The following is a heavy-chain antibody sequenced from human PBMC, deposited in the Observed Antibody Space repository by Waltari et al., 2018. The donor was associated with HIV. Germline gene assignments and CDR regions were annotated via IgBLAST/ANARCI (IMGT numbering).Heavy chain of an antibody. D-gene: IGHD5-12*01. V-gene: IGHV6-1*01. CDR2: TYYTSKWFY. CDR1: GDSVPRTGGA. J-gene: IGHJ4*02. Sequence: VQLQQSGPGLVKDSQTLSLTCAISGDSVPRTGGAWNWIRQSPSRGLEWLGRTYYTSKWFYDYAVSVKSRITINPDTSKNHFSLQLNSVTLEDTAVYFCARGWLRDYFDYWGQGTLVTVSS. CDR3: ARGWLRDYFDY.